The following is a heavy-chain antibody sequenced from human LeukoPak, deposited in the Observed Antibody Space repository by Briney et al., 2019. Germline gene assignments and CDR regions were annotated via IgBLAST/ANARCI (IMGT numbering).Heavy chain of an antibody. CDR1: GFTFSSYS. Sequence: GRSLRLSCAASGFTFSSYSMNWVRQAPGKGLEWVSYISSSSSTIYYADSVKGRFTISRDNAKNSLYLQMNSLRAEDTAVYYCAKAPRFLEWLSPSRGVDYWGQGTLVTVSS. V-gene: IGHV3-48*01. CDR2: ISSSSSTI. D-gene: IGHD3-3*01. J-gene: IGHJ4*02. CDR3: AKAPRFLEWLSPSRGVDY.